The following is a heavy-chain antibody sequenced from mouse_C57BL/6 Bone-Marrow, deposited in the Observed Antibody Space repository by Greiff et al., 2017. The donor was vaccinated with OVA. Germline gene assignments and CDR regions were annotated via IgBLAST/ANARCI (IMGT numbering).Heavy chain of an antibody. V-gene: IGHV1-80*01. CDR2: IYPGDGDT. J-gene: IGHJ3*01. CDR1: GYAFSSYW. CDR3: ARGAY. Sequence: VKLLESGAELVKPGASVKISCKASGYAFSSYWMNWGKQRPGKGLEWIGQIYPGDGDTNYNGKFKGKATLTADKSSSTAYMQLSSLTSEDSAVYFCARGAYWGQGTLVTVSA.